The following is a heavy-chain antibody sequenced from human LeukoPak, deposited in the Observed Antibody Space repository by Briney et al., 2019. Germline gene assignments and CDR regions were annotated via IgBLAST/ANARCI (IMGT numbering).Heavy chain of an antibody. CDR3: ARGVFHDDTSGRGYYSDY. J-gene: IGHJ4*01. V-gene: IGHV4-59*12. CDR1: GGSISRYY. Sequence: SETLSLTCTVSGGSISRYYWSWLRQPPGQGLEWIGFIYYTGSTRYNPSLKSRVTISVDTSKNQFSLKLNSMTAADTAVYYCARGVFHDDTSGRGYYSDYWGHGTLVTVSS. CDR2: IYYTGST. D-gene: IGHD3-22*01.